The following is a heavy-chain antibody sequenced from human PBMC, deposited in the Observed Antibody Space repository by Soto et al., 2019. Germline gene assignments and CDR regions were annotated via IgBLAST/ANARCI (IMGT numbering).Heavy chain of an antibody. CDR2: IIPILDVT. Sequence: QVQRVQSGTEVKKPGSSVRVSCKASGGTFSTYTISWVRQAPRQGLEWMGRIIPILDVTNYAQKFQGRVTITADKSASTAYMDLNSLISEDTAVYYCARDRGYYGSGSSDGLDVWGQGTTVTVS. D-gene: IGHD3-10*01. V-gene: IGHV1-69*08. CDR1: GGTFSTYT. J-gene: IGHJ6*02. CDR3: ARDRGYYGSGSSDGLDV.